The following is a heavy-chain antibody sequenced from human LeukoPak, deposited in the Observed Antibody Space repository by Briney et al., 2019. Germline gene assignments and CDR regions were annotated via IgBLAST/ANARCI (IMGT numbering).Heavy chain of an antibody. CDR2: ISSSSSYI. J-gene: IGHJ5*02. CDR1: GFTFSSYT. Sequence: GGSLRLSCAASGFTFSSYTMKWVRQAPGKGLEWVSSISSSSSYIYYADSVKGRFTISRDNAKNSLYLQMNSLRAEDTAVYYCARDIVVVPAAIPEDAWGQGTLVTVSS. CDR3: ARDIVVVPAAIPEDA. D-gene: IGHD2-2*02. V-gene: IGHV3-21*01.